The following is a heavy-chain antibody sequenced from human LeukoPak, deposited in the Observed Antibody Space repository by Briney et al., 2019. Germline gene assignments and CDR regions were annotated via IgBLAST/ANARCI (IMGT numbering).Heavy chain of an antibody. J-gene: IGHJ4*02. D-gene: IGHD5-18*01. V-gene: IGHV3-74*01. CDR3: GRDPPVDTAMVF. CDR1: GFTFSSYW. Sequence: GGSLRLSCAASGFTFSSYWMHWVRQAPGKGLVWVSCISSDGSRTSYADSVKGRFTISRDNAKNTLYLQMNSLRAEDTAVYYCGRDPPVDTAMVFGGQGTLVSVSS. CDR2: ISSDGSRT.